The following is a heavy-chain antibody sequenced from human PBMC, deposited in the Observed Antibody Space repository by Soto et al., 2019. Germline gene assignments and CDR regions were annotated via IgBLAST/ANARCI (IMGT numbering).Heavy chain of an antibody. V-gene: IGHV3-30*03. J-gene: IGHJ4*02. CDR3: ARAHTVNYEGYFDS. D-gene: IGHD3-3*01. CDR1: GFTFSSYD. CDR2: ISYDGSNK. Sequence: GGSLRLSCAASGFTFSSYDMHWVRQAPGKGLEWVSGISYDGSNKFYADSVKGRFTISRDNSRNTVFLQMNSLRAEDTAIYYCARAHTVNYEGYFDSWGQGTPVTVSS.